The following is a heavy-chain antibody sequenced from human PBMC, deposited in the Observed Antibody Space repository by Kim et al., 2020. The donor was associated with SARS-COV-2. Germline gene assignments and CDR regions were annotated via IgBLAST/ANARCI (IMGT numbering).Heavy chain of an antibody. D-gene: IGHD2-21*02. CDR1: GYTFPTYG. CDR2: ISTKDSGT. Sequence: ASVKVSCKGSGYTFPTYGFSWVRQAPGQGLEWMGWISTKDSGTNLVEKFQGRATMTTDSSTNTAYMELRSLKSDDTAVYYCVKGTWGDVTDYLGQGTLVT. J-gene: IGHJ4*02. CDR3: VKGTWGDVTDY. V-gene: IGHV1-18*01.